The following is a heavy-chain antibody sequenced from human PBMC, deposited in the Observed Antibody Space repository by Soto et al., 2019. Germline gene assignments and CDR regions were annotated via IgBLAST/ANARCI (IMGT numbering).Heavy chain of an antibody. D-gene: IGHD7-27*01. Sequence: GGSLRLSCAASGFSFRSHALHWVRQAPGKGLEWVAMIWYDGSNKYYADSVKGRFAISRDNSKNTLYLQMNSLRGEDTAVYYCTRTGIPSHDAFDIWGQGTMVTV. V-gene: IGHV3-33*01. J-gene: IGHJ3*02. CDR3: TRTGIPSHDAFDI. CDR2: IWYDGSNK. CDR1: GFSFRSHA.